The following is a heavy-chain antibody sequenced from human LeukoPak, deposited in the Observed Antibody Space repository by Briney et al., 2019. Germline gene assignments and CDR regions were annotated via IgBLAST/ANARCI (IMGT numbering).Heavy chain of an antibody. CDR1: GFTFDDYA. Sequence: GGSLRPSCAASGFTFDDYAMHWVRQAPGKGLEWVSGISWNSGSIGYADSVKGRFTISRDNAKNSLYLQMNSLRAEDTALYYCAKDPIAYSSSWYYFDYWGQGTLVTVSS. CDR3: AKDPIAYSSSWYYFDY. CDR2: ISWNSGSI. V-gene: IGHV3-9*01. D-gene: IGHD6-13*01. J-gene: IGHJ4*02.